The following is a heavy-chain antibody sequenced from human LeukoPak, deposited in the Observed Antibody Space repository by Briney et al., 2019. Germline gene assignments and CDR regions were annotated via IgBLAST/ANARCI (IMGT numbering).Heavy chain of an antibody. CDR2: IIPILGIA. D-gene: IGHD3-9*01. J-gene: IGHJ4*02. Sequence: ASVKVSCKASGGTFSSYAISWVRQAPGQGLEWMGRIIPILGIANYAQKFQGRVTITADKSTSTAYMELSSLRSEDTAVYYCARDDILTGSDYWGQGTLVTVSS. CDR3: ARDDILTGSDY. CDR1: GGTFSSYA. V-gene: IGHV1-69*04.